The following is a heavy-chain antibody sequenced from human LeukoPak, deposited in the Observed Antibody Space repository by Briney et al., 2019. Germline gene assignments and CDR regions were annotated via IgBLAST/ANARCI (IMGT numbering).Heavy chain of an antibody. CDR2: ISGRGDSA. J-gene: IGHJ4*02. CDR1: GLNFKFYA. Sequence: GGSLRLSCAVSGLNFKFYAMRCVRPAPGGGVVCVSGISGRGDSADYAVSVKGRFTISRDNSKNTLYLRLNSLSVEDTATYYCVKDRYCPEVTCFGGGFEYWGQGTLVVVSS. D-gene: IGHD2-8*02. CDR3: VKDRYCPEVTCFGGGFEY. V-gene: IGHV3-23*01.